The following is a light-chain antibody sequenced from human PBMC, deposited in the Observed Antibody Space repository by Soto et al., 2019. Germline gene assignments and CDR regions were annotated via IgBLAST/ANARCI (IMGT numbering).Light chain of an antibody. CDR2: KAS. CDR3: QHYNSYSEA. V-gene: IGKV1-5*03. Sequence: DIQMTLSPSTLSASVGDRLTMACLSRQTIRSWLAWYQQKPGKAPKLLIYKASTLKSGVPSRFSGSGSGTEFTLTISSLQPDDFATYYCQHYNSYSEAFGQGTKVDIK. CDR1: QTIRSW. J-gene: IGKJ1*01.